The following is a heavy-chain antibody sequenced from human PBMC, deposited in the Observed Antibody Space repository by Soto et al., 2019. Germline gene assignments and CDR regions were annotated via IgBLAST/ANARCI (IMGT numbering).Heavy chain of an antibody. V-gene: IGHV3-23*01. CDR1: GFTFSTSS. CDR2: ISGDSGAI. D-gene: IGHD3-16*01. CDR3: ARGGRFTFGFDY. J-gene: IGHJ4*02. Sequence: EVQLLESGGGLVQPGGSLRLSCAASGFTFSTSSMSWVRQAPGEGLEWVSAISGDSGAIYYADSVKGRFTISRDNSRDTLYLQMNSLRAEDTALYFCARGGRFTFGFDYWGQGTLISVSS.